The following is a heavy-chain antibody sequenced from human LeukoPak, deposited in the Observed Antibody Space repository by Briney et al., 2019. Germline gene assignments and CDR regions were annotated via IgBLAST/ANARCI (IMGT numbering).Heavy chain of an antibody. Sequence: ASVKVSCKASDYTFTSYGISWVRQAPGQGLEWMGWISAYNGNTNYAQKLQGRVTMTTDTSTSTAYMELRSLRSDDTAVYYCARENDYGDYGGVDGLDYWGQGTLVTVSS. CDR3: ARENDYGDYGGVDGLDY. D-gene: IGHD4-17*01. CDR1: DYTFTSYG. CDR2: ISAYNGNT. V-gene: IGHV1-18*01. J-gene: IGHJ4*02.